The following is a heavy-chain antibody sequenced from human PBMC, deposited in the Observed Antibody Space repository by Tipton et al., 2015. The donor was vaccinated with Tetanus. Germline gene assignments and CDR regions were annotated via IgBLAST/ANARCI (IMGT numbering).Heavy chain of an antibody. V-gene: IGHV3-21*01. CDR1: GFTFSNFG. Sequence: GSLRLSCAVSGFTFSNFGMNWVRQAPGKGLEWVASISSTSTYIYYTGSVKGRFTIFRDNAKNSLYLQMNSLRAEDTAVYYCASGSTFDYWGQGTLVTVSS. CDR3: ASGSTFDY. J-gene: IGHJ4*02. CDR2: ISSTSTYI. D-gene: IGHD1-26*01.